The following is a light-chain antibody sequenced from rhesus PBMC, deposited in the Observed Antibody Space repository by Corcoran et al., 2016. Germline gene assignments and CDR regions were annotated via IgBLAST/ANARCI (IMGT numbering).Light chain of an antibody. CDR3: LQHDNFPYS. CDR2: DAT. CDR1: QDIDDD. Sequence: ETILTQSAAFVSATPGDKVTISCKASQDIDDDMNWYQQEPGEAPKLIIKDATTLGFGIPPRFSGSGYGTDFTLTINNVESEDAAYYFCLQHDNFPYSFGQGTKVEIK. J-gene: IGKJ2*01. V-gene: IGKV5-11*02.